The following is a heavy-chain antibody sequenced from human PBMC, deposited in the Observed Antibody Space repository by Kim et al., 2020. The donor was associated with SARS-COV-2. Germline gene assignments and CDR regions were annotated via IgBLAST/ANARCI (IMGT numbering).Heavy chain of an antibody. J-gene: IGHJ4*01. V-gene: IGHV4-59*01. D-gene: IGHD3-10*01. CDR3: ARVKVREANFAVIAEYYF. CDR2: IYYSGST. Sequence: SETLSLTCTVSGGSISSYYWSWIRQPPGKGLEWIGYIYYSGSTNYNPSLKSRVTISVDTSKNQFSLKLSSVTAADMAVYYCARVKVREANFAVIAEYYF. CDR1: GGSISSYY.